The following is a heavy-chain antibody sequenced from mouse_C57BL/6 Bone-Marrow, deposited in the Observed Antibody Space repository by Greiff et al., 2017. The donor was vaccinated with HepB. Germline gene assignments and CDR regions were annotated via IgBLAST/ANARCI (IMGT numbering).Heavy chain of an antibody. V-gene: IGHV5-4*01. CDR2: ISDGGSYT. Sequence: EVQLVESGGGLVKPGGSLKLSCAASGFTFSSYAMSWVRQTPEKRLEWVATISDGGSYTYYPDNVKGRFTISRDNAKNNLYLQMSHLKSEDTAMYYCARDITTVTNWYFDVWGTGTTVTVSS. CDR3: ARDITTVTNWYFDV. CDR1: GFTFSSYA. D-gene: IGHD1-1*01. J-gene: IGHJ1*03.